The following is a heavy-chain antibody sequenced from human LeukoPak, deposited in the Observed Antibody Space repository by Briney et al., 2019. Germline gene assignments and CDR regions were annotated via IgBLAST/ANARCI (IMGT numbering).Heavy chain of an antibody. Sequence: GASLKVSCKASGCTFSSYAISWVRQAPGQGLEWMGGIIPIFGTANYAQKFQGRVTITADESTSTAYMELSSLRSEDTAVYYCARVGCSSTSCYTVDPRSYYYYYGMDVWGQGTTVTVSS. V-gene: IGHV1-69*13. J-gene: IGHJ6*02. CDR2: IIPIFGTA. D-gene: IGHD2-2*02. CDR1: GCTFSSYA. CDR3: ARVGCSSTSCYTVDPRSYYYYYGMDV.